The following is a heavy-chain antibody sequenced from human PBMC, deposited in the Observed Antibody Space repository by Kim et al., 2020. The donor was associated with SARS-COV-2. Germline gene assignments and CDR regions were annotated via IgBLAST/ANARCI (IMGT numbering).Heavy chain of an antibody. CDR1: GFTFTNAW. V-gene: IGHV3-15*01. CDR3: TTGSQRLYTSTSYARLDY. CDR2: IKSKTDGGTT. D-gene: IGHD6-13*01. J-gene: IGHJ4*02. Sequence: GGSLRLSCAASGFTFTNAWMNWVRQAPGKGLEWVGRIKSKTDGGTTDYAAPVKGRFTISRDDSKNTLYLQMHSLKTEDTAVFYCTTGSQRLYTSTSYARLDYWGQGTLVTVSS.